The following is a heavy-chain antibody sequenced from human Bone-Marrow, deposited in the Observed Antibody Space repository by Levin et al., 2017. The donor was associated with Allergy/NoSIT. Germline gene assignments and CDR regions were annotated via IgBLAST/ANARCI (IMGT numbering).Heavy chain of an antibody. J-gene: IGHJ4*02. CDR1: GFTFSSYA. D-gene: IGHD6-19*01. V-gene: IGHV3-30-3*01. Sequence: GESLKISCAASGFTFSSYAMHWVRQAPGKGLEWVAVISYDGSNKYYADSVKGRFTISRDNSKNTLYLQMNSLRAEDTAVYYCARDAVAGGLDYWGQGTLVTVSS. CDR3: ARDAVAGGLDY. CDR2: ISYDGSNK.